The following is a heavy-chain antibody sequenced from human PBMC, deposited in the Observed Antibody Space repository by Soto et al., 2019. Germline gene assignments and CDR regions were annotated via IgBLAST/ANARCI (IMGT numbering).Heavy chain of an antibody. Sequence: QVQLQESGPGLVKPSETLSLTCAVSGGPITTTTWWAWVRLPPGKGLEWIGELHHDGTTNYNPSLESRITLSLDQSNNLCALKLTSVTAADTAIYYCATQTISYTWGVWGRGTTVTVSS. V-gene: IGHV4-4*02. D-gene: IGHD3-16*01. J-gene: IGHJ6*02. CDR3: ATQTISYTWGV. CDR1: GGPITTTTW. CDR2: LHHDGTT.